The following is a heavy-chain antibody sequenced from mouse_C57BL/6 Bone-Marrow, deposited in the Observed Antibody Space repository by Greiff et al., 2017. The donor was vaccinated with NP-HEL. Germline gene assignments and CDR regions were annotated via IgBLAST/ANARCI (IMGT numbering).Heavy chain of an antibody. Sequence: QVQLQQSGAELARPGASVKLSCKASGYTFTSYGISWVKQRTGQGLEWIGEIYPRSGNTYYNEKFKGKATLTADKSSSTAYMELRSLTSADSAVYFCARSRGTGFAYWGQGTLVTVSA. CDR3: ARSRGTGFAY. CDR1: GYTFTSYG. J-gene: IGHJ3*01. V-gene: IGHV1-81*01. D-gene: IGHD3-1*01. CDR2: IYPRSGNT.